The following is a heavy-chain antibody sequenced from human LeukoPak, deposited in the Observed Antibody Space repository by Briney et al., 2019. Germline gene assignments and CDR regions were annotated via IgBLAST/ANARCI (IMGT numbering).Heavy chain of an antibody. V-gene: IGHV3-66*01. CDR1: GFTVSSNY. Sequence: GGSLRLSCAASGFTVSSNYMSWVRQAPGKGLEWVSVIYSGGSTYYADSVKGRFTISRDNSKNTLYLQMNSLRAEDTAVYYCARDLYSSSWYFRGQGTLVTVSS. CDR2: IYSGGST. D-gene: IGHD6-13*01. CDR3: ARDLYSSSWYF. J-gene: IGHJ4*02.